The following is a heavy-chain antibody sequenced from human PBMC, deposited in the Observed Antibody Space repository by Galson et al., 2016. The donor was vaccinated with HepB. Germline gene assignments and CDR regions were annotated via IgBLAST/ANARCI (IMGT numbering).Heavy chain of an antibody. D-gene: IGHD5-24*01. V-gene: IGHV1-18*01. CDR1: GYTFTNFR. CDR2: MSTYNGKT. J-gene: IGHJ6*02. CDR3: ARVRDGYNKYYHYGLDV. Sequence: SVKVSCKASGYTFTNFRLSWVRQAPGQELEWMGWMSTYNGKTNFTQKFQGRVTMTTDTSTSTAYMELRSLRSDDTAVYYCARVRDGYNKYYHYGLDVWGQGTTVTVSS.